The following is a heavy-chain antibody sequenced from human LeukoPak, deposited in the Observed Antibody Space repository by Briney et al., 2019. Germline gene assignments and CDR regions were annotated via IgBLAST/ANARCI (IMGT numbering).Heavy chain of an antibody. CDR1: GVIFSSYE. D-gene: IGHD1/OR15-1a*01. Sequence: PGGSLRPSCAASGVIFSSYEMNWVRQAPGRGLEWISYISTSGTKRNYADSVKGRFTISRDNANMSLYLQMDSLRVEDTAVYYCVRETNWNIFDPWGQGTLVTVSS. CDR2: ISTSGTKR. J-gene: IGHJ5*02. CDR3: VRETNWNIFDP. V-gene: IGHV3-48*03.